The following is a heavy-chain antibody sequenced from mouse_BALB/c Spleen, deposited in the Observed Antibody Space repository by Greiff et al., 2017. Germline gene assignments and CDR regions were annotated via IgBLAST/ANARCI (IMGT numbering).Heavy chain of an antibody. D-gene: IGHD2-3*01. Sequence: VQLQQPGAELVRPGTSVKVSCKASGYAFTNYLIEWVKQRPGQGLEWIGVINPGSGGTNYNEKFKGKATLTADKSSSTAYMQLSSLTSDDSAVYFCSREGEIYDGYGAWFAYWGQGTLVTVSA. CDR1: GYAFTNYL. J-gene: IGHJ3*01. V-gene: IGHV1-54*01. CDR2: INPGSGGT. CDR3: SREGEIYDGYGAWFAY.